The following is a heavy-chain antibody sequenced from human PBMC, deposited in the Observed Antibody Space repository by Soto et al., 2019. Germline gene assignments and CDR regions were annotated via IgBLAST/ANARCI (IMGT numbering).Heavy chain of an antibody. D-gene: IGHD3-22*01. J-gene: IGHJ4*02. CDR2: INAGNGNT. Sequence: ASVKVSCKASGYTFTGYAMHWVRQAPGQRLEWMGWINAGNGNTKYSQEFQGRVTITRDTSASTAYMELNSLRSEDTAVYYCARSSSYYFIDDYWGQGTLVSVSS. CDR1: GYTFTGYA. CDR3: ARSSSYYFIDDY. V-gene: IGHV1-3*01.